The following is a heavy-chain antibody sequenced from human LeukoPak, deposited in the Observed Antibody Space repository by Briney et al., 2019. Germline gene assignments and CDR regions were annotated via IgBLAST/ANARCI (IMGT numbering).Heavy chain of an antibody. CDR1: GGTFSSYA. V-gene: IGHV1-18*01. J-gene: IGHJ6*02. D-gene: IGHD1/OR15-1a*01. Sequence: GASVKVSCKASGGTFSSYAISWVRQAPGQGLEWMGWISAYNGNTNYAQKLQGRVTMTTDTSTSTAYMELRSLRSDDTAVYYCARERNTNNYYYGMDVWGQGTTVTVSS. CDR2: ISAYNGNT. CDR3: ARERNTNNYYYGMDV.